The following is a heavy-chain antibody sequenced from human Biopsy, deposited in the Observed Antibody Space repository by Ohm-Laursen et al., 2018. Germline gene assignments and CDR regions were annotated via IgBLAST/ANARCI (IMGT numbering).Heavy chain of an antibody. V-gene: IGHV4-34*01. CDR1: GGSFSGYD. CDR2: FSHTGTT. Sequence: SETLSLIWAVDGGSFSGYDWTWIRQPPGKGLEWVGEFSHTGTTIYNPSLKSRLTISVDKSKNHFSLRLTSVTAADTATYFCARGPYGDNAGAFDVWGQGTVVTVSS. CDR3: ARGPYGDNAGAFDV. J-gene: IGHJ3*01. D-gene: IGHD4/OR15-4a*01.